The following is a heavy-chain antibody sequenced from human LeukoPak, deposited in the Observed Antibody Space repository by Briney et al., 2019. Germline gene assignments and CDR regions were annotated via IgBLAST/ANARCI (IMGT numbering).Heavy chain of an antibody. V-gene: IGHV3-53*01. CDR1: GFTVSSNY. CDR3: ASQGLGYCSGGSCYRFDY. CDR2: IYSGGST. J-gene: IGHJ4*02. Sequence: GGSLRLSCAASGFTVSSNYMSWVRQAPGKGLERVSVIYSGGSTYYADSVKGRFTISRDNSKNTLYLQMNSLRAEDTAVYYCASQGLGYCSGGSCYRFDYWGQGTLVTVSS. D-gene: IGHD2-15*01.